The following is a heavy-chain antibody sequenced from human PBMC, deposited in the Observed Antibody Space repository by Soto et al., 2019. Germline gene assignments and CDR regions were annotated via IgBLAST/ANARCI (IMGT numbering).Heavy chain of an antibody. CDR2: ISGSGGST. Sequence: EVQLLESGGGLVQPGGSLRLSCAASGFTFSSYAMSWVRQAPGKGLEWVSAISGSGGSTYYADSVKGRFTISRDNSKNTLYLQMNSMRAEDTAVYYCAKGIDYGDYVGYWGQGTLVTVSS. CDR1: GFTFSSYA. D-gene: IGHD4-17*01. J-gene: IGHJ4*02. V-gene: IGHV3-23*01. CDR3: AKGIDYGDYVGY.